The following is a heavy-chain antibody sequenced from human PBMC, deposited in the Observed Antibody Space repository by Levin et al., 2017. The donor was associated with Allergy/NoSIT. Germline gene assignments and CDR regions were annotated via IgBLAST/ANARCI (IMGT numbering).Heavy chain of an antibody. D-gene: IGHD3-10*01. CDR1: GYTFTSYG. J-gene: IGHJ4*02. CDR3: ARDSTDVLLWFGELWPHFDY. Sequence: VASVKVSCKASGYTFTSYGISWVRQAPGQGLEWMGWISAYNGNTNYAQKLQGRVTMTTDTSTSTAYMELRSLRSDDTAVYYCARDSTDVLLWFGELWPHFDYWGQGTLVTVSS. V-gene: IGHV1-18*01. CDR2: ISAYNGNT.